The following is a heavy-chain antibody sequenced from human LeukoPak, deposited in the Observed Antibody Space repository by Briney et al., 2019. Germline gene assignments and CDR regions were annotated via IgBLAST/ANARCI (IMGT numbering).Heavy chain of an antibody. Sequence: PGGSLRLSCAASGFTFDEYGMSWVRQAPGKGLEWVSGINWNGGSTGYADSVKGRFTISRDNAKNSLYLQMNSLRAEDTALYHCARVRSGWYYFDYWGQGTLVTVSS. CDR3: ARVRSGWYYFDY. V-gene: IGHV3-20*01. D-gene: IGHD6-19*01. CDR2: INWNGGST. J-gene: IGHJ4*02. CDR1: GFTFDEYG.